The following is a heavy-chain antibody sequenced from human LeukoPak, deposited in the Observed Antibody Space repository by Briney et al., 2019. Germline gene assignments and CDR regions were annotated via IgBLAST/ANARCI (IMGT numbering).Heavy chain of an antibody. J-gene: IGHJ4*02. CDR1: GFTLSSYA. D-gene: IGHD3-10*01. V-gene: IGHV3-23*01. CDR2: IGYRGATT. Sequence: GGSLRLSCAASGFTLSSYAMTWVRQAPGKGLEWVSDIGYRGATTYYADSVKGRFTISRDNSKNTLYLQMSSLRAEDTAVYFCASFHYYGSGAYYLSYWGQGTLVTVSS. CDR3: ASFHYYGSGAYYLSY.